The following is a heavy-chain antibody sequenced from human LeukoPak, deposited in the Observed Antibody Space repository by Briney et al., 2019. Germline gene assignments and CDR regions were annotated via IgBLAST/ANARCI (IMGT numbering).Heavy chain of an antibody. J-gene: IGHJ4*02. CDR2: ITSYGST. CDR3: AKEARTTDY. CDR1: GFTFSSYA. D-gene: IGHD1-7*01. V-gene: IGHV3-23*01. Sequence: GGSLRLPCAASGFTFSSYAMSWVRQAPGKGLEWVSSITSYGSTYYVDSVKGRFTISRDDSKNTLYLQMNSLRAEDTAVYYCAKEARTTDYWGQGTLVTVSS.